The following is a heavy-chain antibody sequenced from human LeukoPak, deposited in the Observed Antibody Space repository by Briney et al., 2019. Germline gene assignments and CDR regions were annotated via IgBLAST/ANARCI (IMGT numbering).Heavy chain of an antibody. CDR3: ARAFRPYGDYELAVDY. D-gene: IGHD4-17*01. Sequence: QSGGSLRLSCATSGFTFSDYAMHWVRQAPGKGLEWVAVISHDGSIKFSADSVKGRFTISRDNSKNTLYLQMNSLRAEDTAVYYCARAFRPYGDYELAVDYWGRGTLVTVSS. CDR1: GFTFSDYA. CDR2: ISHDGSIK. J-gene: IGHJ4*02. V-gene: IGHV3-30-3*01.